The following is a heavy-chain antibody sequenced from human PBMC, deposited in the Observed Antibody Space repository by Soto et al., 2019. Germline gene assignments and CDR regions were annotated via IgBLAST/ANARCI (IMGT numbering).Heavy chain of an antibody. CDR1: GFTFSSYG. Sequence: WVLRLSCAASGFTFSSYGMHWVRQAPGKGLEWVAVIWYDGSNKYYADSVKGRFTISRDNSKNTLYLQMNSLRAEDTAVYYCARDMIQLWLRVGYYYYYGMDVWGQGTTVTVYS. CDR2: IWYDGSNK. V-gene: IGHV3-33*01. CDR3: ARDMIQLWLRVGYYYYYGMDV. D-gene: IGHD5-18*01. J-gene: IGHJ6*02.